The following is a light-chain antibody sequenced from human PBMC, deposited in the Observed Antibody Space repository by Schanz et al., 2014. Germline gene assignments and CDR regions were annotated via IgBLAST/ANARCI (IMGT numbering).Light chain of an antibody. Sequence: QSVLTQPASVSGSPGQSITISCTGTSSDVGGYNYVSWYQQHPGKAPKLMIYDVTKRPSGVPDRFSGSKSGNTASLTVSGLQAEDEADYYCSSYAANNGFDVVFGGGTKLTVL. J-gene: IGLJ2*01. CDR2: DVT. CDR3: SSYAANNGFDVV. CDR1: SSDVGGYNY. V-gene: IGLV2-8*01.